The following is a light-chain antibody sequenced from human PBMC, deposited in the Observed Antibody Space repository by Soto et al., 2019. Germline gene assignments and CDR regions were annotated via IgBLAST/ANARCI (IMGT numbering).Light chain of an antibody. CDR3: QQRSNWLPLT. V-gene: IGKV3-11*01. CDR1: QSVSSY. CDR2: DAS. Sequence: EIVLTQSPATLSLSPGERATLSCRASQSVSSYLAWHQQKPGQAPRLLIYDASNRATGIPARFSGSGSGTDFTLTISSLEPEDFAVYYCQQRSNWLPLTFGGGTKVDIK. J-gene: IGKJ4*01.